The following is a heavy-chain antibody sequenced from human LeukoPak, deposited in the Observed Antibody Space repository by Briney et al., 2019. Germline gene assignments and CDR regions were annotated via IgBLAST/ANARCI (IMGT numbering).Heavy chain of an antibody. CDR1: GFIFSSYA. CDR2: FSSRSGSI. V-gene: IGHV3-21*01. J-gene: IGHJ4*02. Sequence: GGSLRLSCAASGFIFSSYAMSWVRQAPGKGLEWVSSFSSRSGSIYYADSVKGRFTISRDNAKNSLYLQMNGLRAEDTAVYYCARGSNCDSWGQGTLVTVSS. CDR3: ARGSNCDS. D-gene: IGHD4-11*01.